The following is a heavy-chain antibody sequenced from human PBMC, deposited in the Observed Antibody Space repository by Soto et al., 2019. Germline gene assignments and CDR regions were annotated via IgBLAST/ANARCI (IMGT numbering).Heavy chain of an antibody. CDR2: ISWDGGST. CDR3: AKDMGYSSGWLEAHLALDY. J-gene: IGHJ4*02. V-gene: IGHV3-43*01. D-gene: IGHD6-19*01. Sequence: GGSLRLSCAASGFTFDDYTMHWVRQAPGKGLEWVSLISWDGGSTYYADSVKGRFTISRDNSKNSLYLQMNSLRTEDTALYYCAKDMGYSSGWLEAHLALDYWGQGTLVTVSS. CDR1: GFTFDDYT.